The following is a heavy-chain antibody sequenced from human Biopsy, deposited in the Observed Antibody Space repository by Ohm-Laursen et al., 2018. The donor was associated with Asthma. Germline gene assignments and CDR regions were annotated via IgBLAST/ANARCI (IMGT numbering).Heavy chain of an antibody. V-gene: IGHV3-11*04. CDR1: GFTFSDYY. CDR2: INGKSNSI. D-gene: IGHD6-13*01. Sequence: SLRLSCAASGFTFSDYYMSWIRQAPGKGLEWISYINGKSNSIEYADSVKGRFTISRDNAKNSLYLQMNSLRAEDTAVYYCARGPAWQQLDNWGQGTLVTVSS. CDR3: ARGPAWQQLDN. J-gene: IGHJ4*02.